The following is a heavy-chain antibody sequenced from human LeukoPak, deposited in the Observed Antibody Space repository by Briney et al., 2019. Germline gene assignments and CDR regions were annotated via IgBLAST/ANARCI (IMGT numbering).Heavy chain of an antibody. CDR2: IFYSCKS. D-gene: IGHD2-2*03. V-gene: IGHV4-39*02. Sequence: SETPSLTRSDPHGSMTSDSYYWAWARLPPGKGLEWIGCIFYSCKSYYSASRMCRVTVSLDTSKKNFSLRLSSVTAADTAVYYCARLWIVATWFDAWGQGALVTVSS. J-gene: IGHJ5*02. CDR3: ARLWIVATWFDA. CDR1: HGSMTSDSYY.